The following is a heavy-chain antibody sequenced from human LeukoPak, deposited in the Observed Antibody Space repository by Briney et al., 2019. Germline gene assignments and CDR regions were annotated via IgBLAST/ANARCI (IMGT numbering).Heavy chain of an antibody. CDR3: ARNPSTSMEF. Sequence: GGSLRLSCAASGFTFSNYWMLWVRQAQGKGLVWVSRIKNDGSGTIYADSGKGRFTISRDNAKNTLYLQMNSLRAEDTAVYYCARNPSTSMEFWGQGTLVTVSS. V-gene: IGHV3-74*01. CDR2: IKNDGSGT. D-gene: IGHD5-18*01. CDR1: GFTFSNYW. J-gene: IGHJ4*02.